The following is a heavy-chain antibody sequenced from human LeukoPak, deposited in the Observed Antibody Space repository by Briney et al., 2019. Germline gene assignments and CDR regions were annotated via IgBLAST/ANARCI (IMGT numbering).Heavy chain of an antibody. CDR1: GGSISDSIVSHY. D-gene: IGHD2-21*02. V-gene: IGHV4-61*01. J-gene: IGHJ5*02. CDR2: IYFNGRT. Sequence: SETLSLTCSVSGGSISDSIVSHYWSWIRQPPGKGLEWIGYIYFNGRTNYRPSLKSRVTLSVDTSKNQFSMKLISVTAADTAVYYCARTARSRDWFDPWGQGSLVTVSS. CDR3: ARTARSRDWFDP.